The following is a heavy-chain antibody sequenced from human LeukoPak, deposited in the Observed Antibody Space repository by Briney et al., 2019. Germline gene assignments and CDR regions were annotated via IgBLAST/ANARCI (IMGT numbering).Heavy chain of an antibody. CDR3: ARDGYDILTGYFDY. Sequence: GGSLRLSCTASKFTFSSYGMHWVRQAPGKGLEWVAVIWFDGSNIYYADSVKGRFTISRDNSKDTLYLQMNSLRAEDTAVYYCARDGYDILTGYFDYWGQGTLVTVSS. J-gene: IGHJ4*02. D-gene: IGHD3-9*01. CDR2: IWFDGSNI. V-gene: IGHV3-33*01. CDR1: KFTFSSYG.